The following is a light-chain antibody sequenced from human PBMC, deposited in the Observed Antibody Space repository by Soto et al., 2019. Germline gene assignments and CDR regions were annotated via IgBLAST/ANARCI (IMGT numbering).Light chain of an antibody. Sequence: QSALTQPASVSGSPGQSITISCTGTSSDVGSYNLVSWYQQHPGTAPKFIMYEDSKRPSGVSDRFSGSKSGNTASLTISGLHAEDEGDYYCCSYAGSYSLIFGGGTKLTVL. V-gene: IGLV2-23*01. J-gene: IGLJ2*01. CDR2: EDS. CDR1: SSDVGSYNL. CDR3: CSYAGSYSLI.